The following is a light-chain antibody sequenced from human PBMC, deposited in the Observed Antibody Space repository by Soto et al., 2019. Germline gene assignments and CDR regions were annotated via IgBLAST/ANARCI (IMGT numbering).Light chain of an antibody. Sequence: AIRMTQSPSSLSASTGDRVTITCRASQGISSYLAWYQQKPGIAPKLLIYAASTLQSGVPSRFSGSGSGTDFTLTISCLQSEDFATYYCQQYYSYRPITFGQGTRLEIK. V-gene: IGKV1-8*01. CDR1: QGISSY. CDR2: AAS. J-gene: IGKJ5*01. CDR3: QQYYSYRPIT.